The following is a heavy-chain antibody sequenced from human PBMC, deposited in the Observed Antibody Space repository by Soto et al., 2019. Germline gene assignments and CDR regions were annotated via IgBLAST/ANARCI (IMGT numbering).Heavy chain of an antibody. V-gene: IGHV4-38-2*02. D-gene: IGHD1-1*01. CDR1: GFAISRGYY. Sequence: ETLSLTCSVSGFAISRGYYWSWVRQPSGKGLEWIGSIYPSVSSYHNPSLATRLRLSIDTSKNQFTLNLTSVTAADTALYFCAREKVGTTFFDNWGQGIQVTVSS. CDR3: AREKVGTTFFDN. J-gene: IGHJ4*02. CDR2: IYPSVSS.